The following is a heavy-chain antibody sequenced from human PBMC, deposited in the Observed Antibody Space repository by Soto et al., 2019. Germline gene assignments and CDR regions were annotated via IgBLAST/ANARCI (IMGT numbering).Heavy chain of an antibody. Sequence: PSETLSLTCSVSGASITNGGYYWTWNRQHPGKGLEWNGYFTYRASTYYNPSLQSRLTISDDTSTNLFSLKLGSVTAADTAVYFCARDYRPTYYYDSGGYYPPTYFDSWGQGALVTVSS. CDR2: FTYRAST. CDR1: GASITNGGYY. CDR3: ARDYRPTYYYDSGGYYPPTYFDS. D-gene: IGHD3-22*01. V-gene: IGHV4-30-4*08. J-gene: IGHJ4*02.